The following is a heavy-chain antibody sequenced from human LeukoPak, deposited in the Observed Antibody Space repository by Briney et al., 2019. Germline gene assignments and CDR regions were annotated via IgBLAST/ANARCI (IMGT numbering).Heavy chain of an antibody. CDR2: IYYSGST. V-gene: IGHV4-59*01. Sequence: PSETLSLTCTVSGGSTSSYYWSWIRQPPGKGLEWIGYIYYSGSTNYNPSLKSRVTISVDTSKNQFSLKLTSVTAADTAVYYCARYCSGGSCGFDPWGQGTLVTVSS. D-gene: IGHD2-15*01. CDR1: GGSTSSYY. J-gene: IGHJ5*02. CDR3: ARYCSGGSCGFDP.